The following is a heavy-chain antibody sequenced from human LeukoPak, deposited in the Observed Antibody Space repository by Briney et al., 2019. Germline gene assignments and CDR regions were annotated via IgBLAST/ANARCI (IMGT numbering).Heavy chain of an antibody. CDR3: AGGHWVRGFDP. J-gene: IGHJ5*02. Sequence: SETLSLTCGVSGVSVSSDIYYWTWIRQPPGKGLEWIANIDYRGSTTYNPSLESRITMSLDRSKNQFYLRLYFVPAADTAVYYCAGGHWVRGFDPWGQGTLVTVSS. V-gene: IGHV4-61*01. CDR1: GVSVSSDIYY. D-gene: IGHD3-16*01. CDR2: IDYRGST.